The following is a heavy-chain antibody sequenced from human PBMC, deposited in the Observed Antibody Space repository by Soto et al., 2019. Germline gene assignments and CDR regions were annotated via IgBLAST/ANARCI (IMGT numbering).Heavy chain of an antibody. D-gene: IGHD2-15*01. CDR2: ISAYNGDT. CDR3: ARACSGGSCSKLRPMGYYYYGMDV. V-gene: IGHV1-18*01. J-gene: IGHJ6*02. Sequence: ASVKVSCKASGYTFTNYGITLVRQAPGQGLEWMGWISAYNGDTHYTQRLQGRVTMTTDTSTSTAYMELRGLRSDDTAVYYCARACSGGSCSKLRPMGYYYYGMDVWGQGTTVTVSS. CDR1: GYTFTNYG.